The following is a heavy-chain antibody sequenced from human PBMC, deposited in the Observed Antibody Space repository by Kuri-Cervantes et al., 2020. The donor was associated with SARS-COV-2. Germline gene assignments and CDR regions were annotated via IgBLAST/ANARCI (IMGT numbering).Heavy chain of an antibody. Sequence: GGSLRLSCAASGFTFSTCAMHWVRQVPGKGLEWVAVTSNDGSNKNYTDSVKGRFTISRDNSKNTLYLQMNSPRTEDTAVFYCARERVGVPDYWGQGTLVTVSS. CDR3: ARERVGVPDY. J-gene: IGHJ4*02. D-gene: IGHD2-21*01. V-gene: IGHV3-30-3*01. CDR2: TSNDGSNK. CDR1: GFTFSTCA.